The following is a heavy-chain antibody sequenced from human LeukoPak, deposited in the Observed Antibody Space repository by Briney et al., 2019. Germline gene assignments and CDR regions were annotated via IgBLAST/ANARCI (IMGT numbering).Heavy chain of an antibody. J-gene: IGHJ3*02. V-gene: IGHV3-66*01. CDR2: IYSGGST. CDR1: GFTVSSNY. CDR3: AKDVYYDSSGYYYGAFDI. D-gene: IGHD3-22*01. Sequence: GGSLRLSCAASGFTVSSNYMSWVRQAPGKGLEWVSVIYSGGSTYYADSVKGRFTISRDNSKNTLYLQMNSLRAEDTAVYYCAKDVYYDSSGYYYGAFDIWGQGTMVTVSS.